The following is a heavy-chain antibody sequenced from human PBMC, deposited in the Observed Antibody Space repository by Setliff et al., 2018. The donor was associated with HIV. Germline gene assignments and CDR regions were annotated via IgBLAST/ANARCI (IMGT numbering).Heavy chain of an antibody. CDR3: AREIAAAGTKFDY. CDR2: ISSSSSYI. V-gene: IGHV3-21*06. D-gene: IGHD6-13*01. CDR1: GFTVSTNY. Sequence: GGSLRLSCAASGFTVSTNYMSWVRQAPGKGLEWVSSISSSSSYISYTDSVKGRFTISRDNAKNSVYLQMNSLRADDTAVYFCAREIAAAGTKFDYWGQGTLVTVSS. J-gene: IGHJ4*02.